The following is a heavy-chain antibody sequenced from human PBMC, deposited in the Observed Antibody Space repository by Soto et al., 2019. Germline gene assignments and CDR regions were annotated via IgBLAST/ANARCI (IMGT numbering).Heavy chain of an antibody. CDR2: IIPIFGTA. V-gene: IGHV1-69*13. CDR3: ARDLAATRLYYYYYGMDV. J-gene: IGHJ6*02. D-gene: IGHD6-13*01. CDR1: GGTFSSYA. Sequence: ASVKVSCKASGGTFSSYAISWVRQAPGQGLEWMGGIIPIFGTANYAQKFQGRVTITADESTSTAHMELSSLRSEDTAVYYCARDLAATRLYYYYYGMDVWGQGTTVTVSS.